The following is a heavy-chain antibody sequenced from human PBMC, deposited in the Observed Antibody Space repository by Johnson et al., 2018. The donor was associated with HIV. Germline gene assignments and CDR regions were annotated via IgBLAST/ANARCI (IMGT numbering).Heavy chain of an antibody. D-gene: IGHD1-1*01. CDR3: ARDRGGTRGAFDI. Sequence: QVQLVESGGGLVKPGGSLRLSCAASGFTFSDYYMNWVRQAPGKGLEWVAVISYDGSNKYYADSVKGRFTISRDNSKNTLYLQMNSLRAEDTAVYYCARDRGGTRGAFDIWGQGTMVTVSS. CDR1: GFTFSDYY. CDR2: ISYDGSNK. V-gene: IGHV3-30-3*01. J-gene: IGHJ3*02.